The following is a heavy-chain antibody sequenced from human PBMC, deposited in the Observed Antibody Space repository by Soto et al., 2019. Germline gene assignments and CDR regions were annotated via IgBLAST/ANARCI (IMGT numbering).Heavy chain of an antibody. CDR1: GYTLTTFF. V-gene: IGHV1-46*01. D-gene: IGHD1-26*01. J-gene: IGHJ6*02. CDR3: AREAIVAGATPGMDA. CDR2: INPGYPAGRST. Sequence: QVQLVQSGAEVKKPGASVKVSCKASGYTLTTFFMHWVRQAPGQGLECMGVINPGYPAGRSTTYAQQFPGSVTMTTDTSTRTVYMELSRLRCDDTAVYYCAREAIVAGATPGMDAWGQGTTVTVSS.